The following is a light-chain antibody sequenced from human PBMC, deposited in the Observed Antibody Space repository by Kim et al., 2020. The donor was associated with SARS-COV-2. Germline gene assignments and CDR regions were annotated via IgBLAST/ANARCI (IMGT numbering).Light chain of an antibody. CDR1: QSVSGN. Sequence: VYPGERATLSCRASQSVSGNLAWYQQKPGQPPRLLIYDASTRATGIPARFSGTRSGTEFTLTISSLQSEDFAVYYCQHYNNWPLTFGGGTKVDIK. V-gene: IGKV3-15*01. J-gene: IGKJ4*01. CDR3: QHYNNWPLT. CDR2: DAS.